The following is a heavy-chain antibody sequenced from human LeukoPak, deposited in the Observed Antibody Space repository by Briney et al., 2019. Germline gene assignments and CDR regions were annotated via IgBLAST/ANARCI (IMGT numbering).Heavy chain of an antibody. D-gene: IGHD3-3*01. CDR2: ISNTGSNT. Sequence: PRGSLRLSCATSGFTFSSYAVAWVRQAPGKGLEWVSSISNTGSNTYYADSVKGRFTISRDNSKNTLSLQMNSLTAEDTAVYYCAARRGYYHYMDVWGKGTTVTVSS. V-gene: IGHV3-23*01. CDR1: GFTFSSYA. CDR3: AARRGYYHYMDV. J-gene: IGHJ6*03.